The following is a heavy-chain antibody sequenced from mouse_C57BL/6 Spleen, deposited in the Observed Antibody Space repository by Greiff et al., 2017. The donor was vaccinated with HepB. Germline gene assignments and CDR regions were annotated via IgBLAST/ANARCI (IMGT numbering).Heavy chain of an antibody. Sequence: QVQLQQSGPELVKPGASVKISCKASGYAFSSSWMNWVKQRPGKGLEWIGRIYPGDGDTNYNGKFKGKATLTAVKSSSTAYMQLSSLTSEDSAVYFCARRDSNYYGSSYGYFDYWGQGTTLTVSS. D-gene: IGHD1-1*01. J-gene: IGHJ2*01. CDR1: GYAFSSSW. V-gene: IGHV1-82*01. CDR2: IYPGDGDT. CDR3: ARRDSNYYGSSYGYFDY.